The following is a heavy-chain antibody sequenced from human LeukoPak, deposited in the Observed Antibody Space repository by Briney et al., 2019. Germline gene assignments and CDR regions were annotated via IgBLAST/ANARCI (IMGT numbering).Heavy chain of an antibody. D-gene: IGHD1-26*01. Sequence: SETLSLTCTVSGGSISSGGYYWSWIRQPPGKGLEWIGYIYYSGSTYYNPSLKSRVTISVDTSKNQFSLKLSSVTAADTAVYYCARDQVVGVFFDYWGQGTLVTVSS. V-gene: IGHV4-30-4*08. CDR2: IYYSGST. CDR3: ARDQVVGVFFDY. CDR1: GGSISSGGYY. J-gene: IGHJ4*02.